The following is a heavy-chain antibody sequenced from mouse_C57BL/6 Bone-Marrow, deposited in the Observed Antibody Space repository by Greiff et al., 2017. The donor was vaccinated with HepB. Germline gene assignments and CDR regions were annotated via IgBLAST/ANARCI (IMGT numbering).Heavy chain of an antibody. CDR2: IWSGGST. CDR1: GFSLTSYG. Sequence: VMLVESGPGLVQPSQSLSITCTVSGFSLTSYGVHWVRQPPGKGLEWLGVIWSGGSTDYNAAFISRLSISKDNSKSQVFFKMNSLQADDTAIYYCATAYYAYFDVWGTGTTVTVSS. V-gene: IGHV2-4*01. J-gene: IGHJ1*03. D-gene: IGHD2-10*01. CDR3: ATAYYAYFDV.